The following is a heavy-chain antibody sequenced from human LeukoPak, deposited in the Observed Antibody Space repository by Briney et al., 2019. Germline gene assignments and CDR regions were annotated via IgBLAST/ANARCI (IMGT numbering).Heavy chain of an antibody. J-gene: IGHJ4*02. V-gene: IGHV4-59*01. CDR1: GGSISGYY. CDR3: ARRECDLLFDY. Sequence: SETLSLTCTVSGGSISGYYWSWIRQPPGKGLEWIGYIFYSGTTHSLPSPKTRVPISVATSKNQFSLKLSSLTAADTAVYYCARRECDLLFDYWGQGTLVTVSS. D-gene: IGHD1-26*01. CDR2: IFYSGTT.